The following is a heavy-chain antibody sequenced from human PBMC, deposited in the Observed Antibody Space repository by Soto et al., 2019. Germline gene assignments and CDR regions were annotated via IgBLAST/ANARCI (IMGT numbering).Heavy chain of an antibody. CDR2: IYPGDSET. Sequence: GESLKISCKVSGYIFTSFWIGWVRQIPGKGLEWMGIIYPGDSETRYSPSFEGQVTISVDKSISTAYLQWSSLKASDTAMYYCARSYSSAWFGAEFDYWGQGTLVTVSS. D-gene: IGHD6-19*01. J-gene: IGHJ4*02. CDR3: ARSYSSAWFGAEFDY. V-gene: IGHV5-51*01. CDR1: GYIFTSFW.